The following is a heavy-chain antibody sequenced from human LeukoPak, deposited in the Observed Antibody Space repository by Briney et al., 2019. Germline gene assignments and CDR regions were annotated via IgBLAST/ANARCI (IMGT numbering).Heavy chain of an antibody. V-gene: IGHV5-10-1*01. Sequence: GESLKISCKGSGFIFNTYWISWVRQMPGEGLEWMGIVDPTDSDVDYSPSFQGHVTISSDTSTSTVYLQWSSLKASDTAVYYCARRARYHSSFPLDFWGQGTQVIVSS. J-gene: IGHJ4*02. CDR3: ARRARYHSSFPLDF. CDR1: GFIFNTYW. D-gene: IGHD6-13*01. CDR2: VDPTDSDV.